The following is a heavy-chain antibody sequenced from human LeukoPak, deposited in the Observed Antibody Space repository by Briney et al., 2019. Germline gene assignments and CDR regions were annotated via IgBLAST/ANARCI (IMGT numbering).Heavy chain of an antibody. J-gene: IGHJ4*02. CDR1: GGSIRCSSYY. Sequence: PSETLSLTCTVSGGSIRCSSYYWGWIRQPPGKGLEWIGSIYYSGSTYYNPSLKSRVTISVDTSKNQFSLKLSSVTAADTAVYYGARHGTGQSGDGYNPWGQGTLVTVSS. CDR2: IYYSGST. CDR3: ARHGTGQSGDGYNP. V-gene: IGHV4-39*01. D-gene: IGHD5-24*01.